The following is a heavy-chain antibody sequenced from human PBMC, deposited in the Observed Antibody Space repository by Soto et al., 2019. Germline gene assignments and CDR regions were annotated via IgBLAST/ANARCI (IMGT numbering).Heavy chain of an antibody. CDR3: ARSSCTNGVCLPSYYFDY. Sequence: ASVKVSCKASGYTFTGYYIHWVLQAPGQGLEWMGWISPNSGGTNYAQKFLGRVTMTRDTSISTAYMELSSLRSDDKAIYYCARSSCTNGVCLPSYYFDYWGPGTLVTVSS. CDR1: GYTFTGYY. V-gene: IGHV1-2*02. CDR2: ISPNSGGT. D-gene: IGHD2-8*01. J-gene: IGHJ4*02.